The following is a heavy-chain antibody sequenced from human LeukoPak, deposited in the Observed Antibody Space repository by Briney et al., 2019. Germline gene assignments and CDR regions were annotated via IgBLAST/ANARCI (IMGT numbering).Heavy chain of an antibody. CDR3: ARDLGYSSGPNY. V-gene: IGHV3-21*01. D-gene: IGHD6-19*01. CDR1: GFTFSSYS. Sequence: GGSLRLSCAVSGFTFSSYSMNWVRQAPGKGLEWVSSISSSSSYIYYADSVKGRFTISRDNAKKSLYLQMNSLRAEDTAVYYCARDLGYSSGPNYWGQGTRVTVSS. J-gene: IGHJ4*02. CDR2: ISSSSSYI.